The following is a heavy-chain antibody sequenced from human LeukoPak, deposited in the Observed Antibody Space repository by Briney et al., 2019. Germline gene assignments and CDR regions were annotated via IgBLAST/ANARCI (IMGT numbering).Heavy chain of an antibody. CDR2: FDPEDGET. J-gene: IGHJ4*02. CDR1: GGTFSSYA. V-gene: IGHV1-24*01. CDR3: ATGSDYGDLYYFDY. Sequence: ASVKVSCKASGGTFSSYAISWVRQAPGQGLEWMGGFDPEDGETIYAQKFQGRVTMTEDTSTDTAYMELSSLRSEDTAVYYCATGSDYGDLYYFDYWGQGTLVTVSS. D-gene: IGHD4-17*01.